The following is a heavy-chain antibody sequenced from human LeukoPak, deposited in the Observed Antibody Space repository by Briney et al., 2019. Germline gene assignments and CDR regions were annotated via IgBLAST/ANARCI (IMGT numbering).Heavy chain of an antibody. Sequence: SETLSLTCTVSGGSISSSSYYWGWIRQPPGKGLEWIGSIYYSGSTYYNPSLKSRVTISVDTSKNQFSLKLSSVTAADTAVYYCARDGGYCSSTSCYNSPFDIWGQGTMVTASS. CDR1: GGSISSSSYY. CDR2: IYYSGST. CDR3: ARDGGYCSSTSCYNSPFDI. V-gene: IGHV4-39*07. D-gene: IGHD2-2*02. J-gene: IGHJ3*02.